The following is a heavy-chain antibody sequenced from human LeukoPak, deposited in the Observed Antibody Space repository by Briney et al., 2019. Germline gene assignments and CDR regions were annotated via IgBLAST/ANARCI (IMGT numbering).Heavy chain of an antibody. CDR3: ARDLRGIQPGY. J-gene: IGHJ4*02. CDR2: INRDGRST. D-gene: IGHD1-14*01. Sequence: GGSRRLSCAASGLTFSSYWMHWVRQAPGKGLVWVSRINRDGRSTSYADSVKGRFTISRDNAKNTLYLQMNSLRAEDTAVYYCARDLRGIQPGYWGQGTLVTVSS. V-gene: IGHV3-74*01. CDR1: GLTFSSYW.